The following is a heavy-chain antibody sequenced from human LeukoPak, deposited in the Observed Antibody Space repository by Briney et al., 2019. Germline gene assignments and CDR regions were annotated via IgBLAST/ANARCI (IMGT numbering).Heavy chain of an antibody. Sequence: GGSLRLSCAASGFTFSSYGMHWVRQAPGKGLEWVAFIRYDGSNKYYADSVKGRFTISRDNSKNTLYLQMNSLRAEDTAVYYCAKADYGDYYYYYYYMDVWGKGTTVTISS. CDR1: GFTFSSYG. V-gene: IGHV3-30*02. CDR2: IRYDGSNK. J-gene: IGHJ6*03. CDR3: AKADYGDYYYYYYYMDV. D-gene: IGHD4-17*01.